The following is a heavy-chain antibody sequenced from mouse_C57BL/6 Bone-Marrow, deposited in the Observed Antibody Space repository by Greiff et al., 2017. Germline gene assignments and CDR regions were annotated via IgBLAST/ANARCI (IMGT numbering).Heavy chain of an antibody. CDR2: IWAGGYT. CDR1: GFSLTSFG. Sequence: QVQLKESGPGLVAPSQSLSITCTVSGFSLTSFGVHWVRQPPGKGLEWLGVIWAGGYTNYNSALMSRLSISKDNSKSQVFLNMNSLQTDDTAMYYCARGAMITDYALDYWGQGTSVTVSS. J-gene: IGHJ4*01. V-gene: IGHV2-9*02. CDR3: ARGAMITDYALDY. D-gene: IGHD2-4*01.